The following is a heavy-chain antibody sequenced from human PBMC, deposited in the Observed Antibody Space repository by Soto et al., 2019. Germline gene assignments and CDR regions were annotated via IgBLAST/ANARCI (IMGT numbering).Heavy chain of an antibody. V-gene: IGHV1-24*01. D-gene: IGHD3-3*01. J-gene: IGHJ5*02. CDR3: ATAATIFGVVSPAWFDP. CDR1: GYTLTELS. Sequence: ASVKGSCKVSGYTLTELSMHWVRQAPGKGLEWMGGFDPEDGETIYAKKFQGRVTMTEDTSTDTAYMELSSLRSEDTAVYYCATAATIFGVVSPAWFDPWGQGTLVTVSS. CDR2: FDPEDGET.